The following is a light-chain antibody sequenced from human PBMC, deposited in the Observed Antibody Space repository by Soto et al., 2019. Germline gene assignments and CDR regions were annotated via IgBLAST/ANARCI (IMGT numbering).Light chain of an antibody. CDR2: GAS. Sequence: EIVLTQSPGTLSLSPGERATLSCRASQSVSSNYLAWYQQKSGQAPRLLIYGASSRATGIPDRFSGSGSGTDFTLTINRLEPEDFAVYYCQQYGSSPRTFGQGTKVEIK. CDR1: QSVSSNY. CDR3: QQYGSSPRT. V-gene: IGKV3-20*01. J-gene: IGKJ1*01.